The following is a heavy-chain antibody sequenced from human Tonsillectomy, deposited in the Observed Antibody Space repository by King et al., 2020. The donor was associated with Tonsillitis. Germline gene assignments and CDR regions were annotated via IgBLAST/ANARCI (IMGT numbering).Heavy chain of an antibody. Sequence: VQLVESGGGLVKPGGSLRLSCAASGFTFTDYYIDWIRQAPGKGLEWVAYISGSGDHTNYGDSVRGRFTISRDNGRNSVFLQMNSLRAEDTAVYYFARAGVLADHWGQGTLVTVSS. J-gene: IGHJ5*02. V-gene: IGHV3-11*06. CDR2: ISGSGDHT. CDR3: ARAGVLADH. CDR1: GFTFTDYY. D-gene: IGHD2-15*01.